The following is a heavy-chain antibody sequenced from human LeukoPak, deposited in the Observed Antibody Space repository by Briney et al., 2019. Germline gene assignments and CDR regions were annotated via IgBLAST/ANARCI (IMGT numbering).Heavy chain of an antibody. V-gene: IGHV3-21*01. J-gene: IGHJ3*02. CDR3: ARDLGIAVAFNFGAFDI. D-gene: IGHD6-19*01. Sequence: GGSRRLSWAASGFTFRTFTMNWVRQAPGKGREWVSSISSSSSYIYYADSVKGRFTISRDNAKNSLYLQMNSLRAEDTAVYYCARDLGIAVAFNFGAFDIWGQGTMVTVSS. CDR2: ISSSSSYI. CDR1: GFTFRTFT.